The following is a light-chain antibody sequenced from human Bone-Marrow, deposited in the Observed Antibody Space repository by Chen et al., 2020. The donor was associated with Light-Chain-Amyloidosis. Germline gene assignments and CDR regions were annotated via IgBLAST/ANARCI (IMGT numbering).Light chain of an antibody. J-gene: IGKJ1*01. CDR3: MQALQSPPT. CDR2: LGS. V-gene: IGKV2-28*01. CDR1: QSLSHSTGYNY. Sequence: DAVLTQSPLSLPVTPGEPASSSCRSSQSLSHSTGYNYLDWYLQKPGQSPQLLIYLGSTRASGVPDRFSGSGSGTDFTLKISKVETEDVGVYYCMQALQSPPTFGQGTKVEIK.